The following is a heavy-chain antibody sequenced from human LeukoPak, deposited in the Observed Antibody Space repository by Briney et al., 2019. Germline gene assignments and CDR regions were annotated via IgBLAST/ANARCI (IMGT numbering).Heavy chain of an antibody. CDR3: ARVDVNNWFDP. J-gene: IGHJ5*02. Sequence: TYYNPSLKSRVTISVDTSKNQFSLKLSSVTAADTAVYYCARVDVNNWFDPWGQGTLVTVSS. CDR2: T. D-gene: IGHD2-2*03. V-gene: IGHV4-39*07.